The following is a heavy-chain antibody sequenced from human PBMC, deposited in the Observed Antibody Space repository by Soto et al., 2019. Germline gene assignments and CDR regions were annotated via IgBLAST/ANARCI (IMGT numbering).Heavy chain of an antibody. Sequence: PGGSLRLSCAASGFTFSSYEFNWVRQAPGKGLEWISYIGISETNTFYAGSVKGRFTVSRDNAKNSVFLQMNSLRAEDTAIYYCAREELNCGGDCFAFWGQGALVTVSS. D-gene: IGHD2-21*01. V-gene: IGHV3-48*03. CDR2: IGISETNT. J-gene: IGHJ4*02. CDR3: AREELNCGGDCFAF. CDR1: GFTFSSYE.